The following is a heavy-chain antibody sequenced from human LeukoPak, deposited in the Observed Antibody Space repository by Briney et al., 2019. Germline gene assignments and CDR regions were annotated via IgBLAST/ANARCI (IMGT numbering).Heavy chain of an antibody. D-gene: IGHD6-13*01. V-gene: IGHV4-59*01. Sequence: SETLSLTCTVSGGSISSYYWSWIRQPPGKGLEWVGYIYYSGSTNYNPSLKSRVTISVDTSKNQFSLKLSSVTAADTAVYYCARQIAAAGTPYDYWGQGTLVTVSS. CDR3: ARQIAAAGTPYDY. CDR2: IYYSGST. J-gene: IGHJ4*02. CDR1: GGSISSYY.